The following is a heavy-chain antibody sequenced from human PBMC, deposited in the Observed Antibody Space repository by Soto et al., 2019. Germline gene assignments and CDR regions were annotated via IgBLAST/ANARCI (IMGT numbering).Heavy chain of an antibody. CDR2: IYYTGTT. CDR1: GGSISSDDYY. D-gene: IGHD4-4*01. Sequence: SETLSLTCTVSGGSISSDDYYWSWIRQPPGKGLEWIGYIYYTGTTHYNPSLKSRITISTDTSKNQFSLKLTSVTAADTAVYYCAASYSGPWGQGTLVTVS. J-gene: IGHJ4*02. V-gene: IGHV4-30-4*01. CDR3: AASYSGP.